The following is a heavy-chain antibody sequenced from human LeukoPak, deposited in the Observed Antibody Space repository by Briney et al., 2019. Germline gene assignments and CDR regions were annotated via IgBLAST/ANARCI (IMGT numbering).Heavy chain of an antibody. CDR1: GYTFTGYS. Sequence: ASVKVSCGASGYTFTGYSMHWVRQAPGQGLEWMGWINPNTGDTNYAQRFQGRVTMTRDTSISTAYMELTRLRSDDAAIYYCARIKTYYDNSNWEAVDYWGQGTLVTVSS. V-gene: IGHV1-2*02. D-gene: IGHD3-22*01. J-gene: IGHJ4*02. CDR3: ARIKTYYDNSNWEAVDY. CDR2: INPNTGDT.